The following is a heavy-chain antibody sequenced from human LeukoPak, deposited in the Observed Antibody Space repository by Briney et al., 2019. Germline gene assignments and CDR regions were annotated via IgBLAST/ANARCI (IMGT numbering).Heavy chain of an antibody. CDR3: ARIKRGYSYGNFDY. D-gene: IGHD5-18*01. J-gene: IGHJ4*02. CDR1: GYTFTSYD. CDR2: MNPNSGNT. Sequence: ASVKVSSKASGYTFTSYDINWVRQATGQGLEWMGWMNPNSGNTGYAQKFQGRVTMTRNTSISTAYMELSSLRSEDTAVYYCARIKRGYSYGNFDYWGQGTLVTVSS. V-gene: IGHV1-8*01.